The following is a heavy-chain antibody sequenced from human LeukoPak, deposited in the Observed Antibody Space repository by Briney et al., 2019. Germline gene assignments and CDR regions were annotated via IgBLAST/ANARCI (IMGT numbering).Heavy chain of an antibody. J-gene: IGHJ4*02. CDR1: GFSLTATGVA. D-gene: IGHD3-10*01. CDR2: TYWNNDE. V-gene: IGHV2-5*01. Sequence: SGPTLVNPTETLTMTCTFSGFSLTATGVAVAWIRQPPGKALEWLAVTYWNNDESYTPSLKNRLTITKDTSKNQVVLTMTNLDPMDTATYYCSHKGRGSGSFTMWGQGTLVTVSS. CDR3: SHKGRGSGSFTM.